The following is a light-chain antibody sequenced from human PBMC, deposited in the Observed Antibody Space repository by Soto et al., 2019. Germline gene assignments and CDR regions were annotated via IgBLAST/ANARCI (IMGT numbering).Light chain of an antibody. J-gene: IGKJ1*01. CDR3: QQYNNWPRT. Sequence: EIVMTQFPATLSVSPGERVTLSCRASQSVSYNLAWYQQKPGQAPRLLIYGPSTRATGIPARFSGSGSGTEFTLTISSLQSEDFALYYCQQYNNWPRTFGQGTKVDIK. CDR2: GPS. CDR1: QSVSYN. V-gene: IGKV3-15*01.